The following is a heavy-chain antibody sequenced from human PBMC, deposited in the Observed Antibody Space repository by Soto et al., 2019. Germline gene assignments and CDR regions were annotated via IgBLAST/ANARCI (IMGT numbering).Heavy chain of an antibody. D-gene: IGHD2-21*02. Sequence: EVRLLESGGGLVQPGGSLRLSCTDSTFTLREYDVSWVRQAPGKGPEWLSVILVGGHTTYSADSARGRFTISRDDARSTLFLEMDRLTVEDTAIYYCAARQIPRLPDYWGPGTLVTVSS. CDR2: ILVGGHTT. CDR1: TFTLREYD. V-gene: IGHV3-23*03. J-gene: IGHJ4*02. CDR3: AARQIPRLPDY.